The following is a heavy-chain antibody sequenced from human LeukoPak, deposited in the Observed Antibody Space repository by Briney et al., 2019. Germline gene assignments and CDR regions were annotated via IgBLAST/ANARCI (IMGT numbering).Heavy chain of an antibody. CDR1: GGTFSSYA. J-gene: IGHJ4*02. CDR2: IIPIFGTA. D-gene: IGHD3-22*01. CDR3: ARVAYYDSSGPMSY. V-gene: IGHV1-69*13. Sequence: GASVKVSCKASGGTFSSYAISWVGQAPGQGLGWMGGIIPIFGTANYAQKFQGRVTITADESTSTAYMELSSLRSEDTAVYYCARVAYYDSSGPMSYWGQGTLVTVSS.